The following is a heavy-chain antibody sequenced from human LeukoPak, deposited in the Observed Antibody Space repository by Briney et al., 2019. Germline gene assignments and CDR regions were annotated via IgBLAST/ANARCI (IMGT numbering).Heavy chain of an antibody. CDR2: IYYSGST. Sequence: PSETLSLTCTVSGGSISNYYWSWIRQPPGKGLEWIGYIYYSGSTNYNPSLRSRVTISVDTSKNQFSLKLSSVTAADTAVYYCARSHGSGSYYNLNDYWGQGTLVTVSS. D-gene: IGHD3-10*01. CDR3: ARSHGSGSYYNLNDY. J-gene: IGHJ4*02. V-gene: IGHV4-59*01. CDR1: GGSISNYY.